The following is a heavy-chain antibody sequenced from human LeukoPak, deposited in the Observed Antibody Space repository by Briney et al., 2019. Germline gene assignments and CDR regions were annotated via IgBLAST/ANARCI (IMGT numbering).Heavy chain of an antibody. CDR1: GYSFTSYW. V-gene: IGHV5-51*01. CDR3: ARHGLNSGSYSSGDAFDI. D-gene: IGHD1-26*01. J-gene: IGHJ3*02. Sequence: GESLKISCKGSGYSFTSYWIGWVRQMPGKGLEWMGIIYPGDSDTRYSPSFQGQVTISADKSISTAYLQWSSLKASDTAMYYCARHGLNSGSYSSGDAFDIWGQGTMVTVSS. CDR2: IYPGDSDT.